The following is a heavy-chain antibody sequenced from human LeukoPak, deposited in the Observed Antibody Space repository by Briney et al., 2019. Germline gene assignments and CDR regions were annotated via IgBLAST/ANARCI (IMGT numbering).Heavy chain of an antibody. CDR2: ISYDGSNK. D-gene: IGHD6-13*01. Sequence: GGSLRLSCAASGFTFSSYAMHWVRQAPGKGLEWVAVISYDGSNKYYAGSVKGRFTISRDNSKNTLYLQMNSLRAEDTAVYYCAREYSTSWFRSLDYWGQGTLVTVSS. CDR3: AREYSTSWFRSLDY. J-gene: IGHJ4*02. CDR1: GFTFSSYA. V-gene: IGHV3-30-3*01.